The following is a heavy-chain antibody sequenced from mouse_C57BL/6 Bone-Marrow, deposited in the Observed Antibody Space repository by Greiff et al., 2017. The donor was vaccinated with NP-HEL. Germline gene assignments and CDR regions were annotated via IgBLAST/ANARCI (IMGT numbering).Heavy chain of an antibody. CDR1: GYAFSSSW. J-gene: IGHJ3*01. CDR2: IYPGDGDT. Sequence: QVQLKESGPELVKPGASVKISCKASGYAFSSSWMNWVKQRPGKGLEWIGRIYPGDGDTNYNGKFKGKATLTADKSSSTAYMQLSSLTSEDSAVYFCARGGLPWFAYWGQGTLVTVSA. V-gene: IGHV1-82*01. CDR3: ARGGLPWFAY. D-gene: IGHD2-4*01.